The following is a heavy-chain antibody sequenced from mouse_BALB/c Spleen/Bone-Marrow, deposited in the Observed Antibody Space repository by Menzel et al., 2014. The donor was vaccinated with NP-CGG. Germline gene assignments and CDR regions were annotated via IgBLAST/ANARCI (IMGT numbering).Heavy chain of an antibody. CDR1: GYTFTSXT. Sequence: LQESGAELARPGASVKMSCKASGYTFTSXTXHWVXQRPXXGXXWXXXINPSSGYTNYNQKFKDKATLTADKSSSTAYMQLSSLTSEDSAVYYCARDWTIPFAYWGQGTLVTVSA. D-gene: IGHD1-1*02. J-gene: IGHJ3*01. V-gene: IGHV1-4*01. CDR2: INPSSGYT. CDR3: ARDWTIPFAY.